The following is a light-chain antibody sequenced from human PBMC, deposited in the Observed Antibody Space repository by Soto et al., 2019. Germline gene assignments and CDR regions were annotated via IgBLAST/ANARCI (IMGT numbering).Light chain of an antibody. CDR3: AAWDDRLDVYV. CDR1: SSNIGSNT. CDR2: STS. Sequence: QSVLTQPPSASGTPGQRVTISCSGGSSNIGSNTVTWYQQLPGTAPKLLIYSTSQRSSGVPGRFSGSKSGASASLSISGLQSEDEADYYCAAWDDRLDVYVFGTGTKVTVL. J-gene: IGLJ1*01. V-gene: IGLV1-44*01.